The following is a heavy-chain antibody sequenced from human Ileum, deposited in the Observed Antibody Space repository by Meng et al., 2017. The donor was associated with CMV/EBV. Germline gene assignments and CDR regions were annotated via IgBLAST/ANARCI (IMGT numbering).Heavy chain of an antibody. CDR1: GYTFTGYY. CDR2: INPKSGGT. V-gene: IGHV1-2*02. J-gene: IGHJ4*02. D-gene: IGHD2/OR15-2a*01. CDR3: ARGVRMGSTREYSFDF. Sequence: QVEQVESGGEVKELGALVQVSCKASGYTFTGYYLNWVRQVPGQGLEWMGWINPKSGGTKYTQNFQGRVSMTRDTSINTAFMELSMLRSDDTAVYFWARGVRMGSTREYSFDFWGQGTLVTVSS.